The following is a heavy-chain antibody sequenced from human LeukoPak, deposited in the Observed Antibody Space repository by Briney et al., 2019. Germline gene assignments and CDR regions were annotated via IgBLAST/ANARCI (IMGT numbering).Heavy chain of an antibody. CDR2: ISAYNGNT. J-gene: IGHJ4*02. Sequence: ASVKVSCKASGYTFTSYGISWVRQAPGQGLEWMGLISAYNGNTNYAQKLQGRVTMTTDTSTSTAYLELRSLRSDDTAVYYCARDERVAVAGMFDYWGQGTLVTVSS. CDR1: GYTFTSYG. D-gene: IGHD6-19*01. CDR3: ARDERVAVAGMFDY. V-gene: IGHV1-18*01.